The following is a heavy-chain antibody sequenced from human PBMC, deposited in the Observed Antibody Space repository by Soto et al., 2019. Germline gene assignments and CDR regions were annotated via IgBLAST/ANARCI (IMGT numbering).Heavy chain of an antibody. V-gene: IGHV4-34*01. CDR1: GGSFSGYY. D-gene: IGHD4-17*01. J-gene: IGHJ5*01. CDR2: INHSGSA. CDR3: ARANGYGAISWLDS. Sequence: QVQLQQWGAGLLKPSETLSLTCAVYGGSFSGYYWSWIRQPPGKGLEWNGEINHSGSANYNPTLESRRTISVDTAKNQFSLEVRSVTAADTAMYYCARANGYGAISWLDSWGQGNLVTVSS.